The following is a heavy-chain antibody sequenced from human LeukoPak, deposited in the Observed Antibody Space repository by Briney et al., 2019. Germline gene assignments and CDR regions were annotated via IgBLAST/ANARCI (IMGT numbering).Heavy chain of an antibody. D-gene: IGHD5-18*01. CDR3: ARDPKGGFSYGWGAFDI. Sequence: GGSLRLSCAASGFTFSSYSMNWVRQAPGKGLEWVSSISSGGSYIYYSDSVKGRFIISRDNSKNTLYLQMSSLRAEDTAVYFCARDPKGGFSYGWGAFDIWGQGTMVTVSS. J-gene: IGHJ3*02. CDR2: ISSGGSYI. V-gene: IGHV3-21*01. CDR1: GFTFSSYS.